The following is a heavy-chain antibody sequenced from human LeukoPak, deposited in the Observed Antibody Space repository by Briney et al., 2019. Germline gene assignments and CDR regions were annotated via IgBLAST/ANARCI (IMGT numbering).Heavy chain of an antibody. V-gene: IGHV1-46*01. CDR3: ARMAMDTAMVTNFFDS. Sequence: ASVKISCKASGYTFTSYYLHWVRQAPGQGLEWMGVIHPSGGSTSYAQKFQGRVTLTKDTSTSTVYIELSSLRSDDTAIFYCARMAMDTAMVTNFFDSWGQGTLVTVSA. CDR1: GYTFTSYY. J-gene: IGHJ4*02. CDR2: IHPSGGST. D-gene: IGHD5-18*01.